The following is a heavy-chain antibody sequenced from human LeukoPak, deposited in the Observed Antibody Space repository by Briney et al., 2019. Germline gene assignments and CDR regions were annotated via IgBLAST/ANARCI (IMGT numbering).Heavy chain of an antibody. V-gene: IGHV3-30*04. CDR2: ISYDGSNK. J-gene: IGHJ5*02. Sequence: GGSLRLSCVASGFTFSSYAMHWVRQAPGKGLEWVAVISYDGSNKYYAYSVKGRFTISRDNSKNTLYLQMNSLRAEDTAVYYCARESHNWFDPWGQGTLVTVSS. CDR3: ARESHNWFDP. CDR1: GFTFSSYA.